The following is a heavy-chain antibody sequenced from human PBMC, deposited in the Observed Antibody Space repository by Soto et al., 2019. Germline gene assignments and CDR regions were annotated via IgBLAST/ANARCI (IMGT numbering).Heavy chain of an antibody. Sequence: ASVKVSCKASGYTFTSYGISWVRQAPGQGLEWMGWISAYNGNTNYAQKLQGRVTMTTDTSTSTAYMELRSLRSDDTAVYYCASHTPGYSSRWYSPDYWGQGTLVTVSS. CDR3: ASHTPGYSSRWYSPDY. D-gene: IGHD6-19*01. J-gene: IGHJ4*02. CDR1: GYTFTSYG. CDR2: ISAYNGNT. V-gene: IGHV1-18*01.